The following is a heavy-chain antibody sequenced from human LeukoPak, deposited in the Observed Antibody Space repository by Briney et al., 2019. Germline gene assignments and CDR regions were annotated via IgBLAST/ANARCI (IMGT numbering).Heavy chain of an antibody. J-gene: IGHJ4*02. Sequence: PGGSLRLSCAASGFTFSSYRMNWVRQAPGKGLEWFSSISSSSSYIYYADSVKGRFTISRDNAKNSLYLQMNSLRAEDTAVYYCARGDMPYYFDYWGQGTLVTVSS. CDR2: ISSSSSYI. D-gene: IGHD3-16*01. CDR1: GFTFSSYR. V-gene: IGHV3-21*01. CDR3: ARGDMPYYFDY.